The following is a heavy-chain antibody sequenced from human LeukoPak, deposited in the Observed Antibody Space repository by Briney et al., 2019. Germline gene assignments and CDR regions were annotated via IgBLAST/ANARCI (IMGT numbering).Heavy chain of an antibody. CDR1: GGSITSHY. J-gene: IGHJ6*02. Sequence: SETLSLTCTVSGGSITSHYWSWIRQPPGKGLEWIGYMYYSGSTKYSPSLKSRVTISVDTSKKQFSLKLSSVTAADTAVYYCARSIVVAGIVSDYYYYAMDVWGQGTTVTVSS. V-gene: IGHV4-59*08. CDR3: ARSIVVAGIVSDYYYYAMDV. D-gene: IGHD6-19*01. CDR2: MYYSGST.